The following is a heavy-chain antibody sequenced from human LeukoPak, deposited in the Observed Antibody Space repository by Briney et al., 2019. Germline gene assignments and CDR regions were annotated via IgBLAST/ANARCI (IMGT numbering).Heavy chain of an antibody. Sequence: GGSLRLSCAASGFTFSSYAMHWVRQAPGKGLEWVAVISYDGSNKYYADSVKGRSTISRDNSKNTLYLQMNSLRAEDTAVYYCARGTTLKTYYYDSSATFDYWGQGTLVTVSS. J-gene: IGHJ4*02. CDR2: ISYDGSNK. CDR3: ARGTTLKTYYYDSSATFDY. D-gene: IGHD3-22*01. V-gene: IGHV3-30-3*01. CDR1: GFTFSSYA.